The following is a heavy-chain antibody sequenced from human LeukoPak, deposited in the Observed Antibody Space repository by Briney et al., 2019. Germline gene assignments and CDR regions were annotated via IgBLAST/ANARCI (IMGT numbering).Heavy chain of an antibody. Sequence: PSETLSLTCTVSGGSISSSSYYWGWIRQPPGKGLEWIGSMSYIGITFYNPSLKSRAIISEDTSKNQFSLKLSSMTAADSAVDYRARHGALAAAATTPDYWGQGNLVTVSS. J-gene: IGHJ4*02. V-gene: IGHV4-39*01. CDR1: GGSISSSSYY. CDR2: MSYIGIT. CDR3: ARHGALAAAATTPDY. D-gene: IGHD6-13*01.